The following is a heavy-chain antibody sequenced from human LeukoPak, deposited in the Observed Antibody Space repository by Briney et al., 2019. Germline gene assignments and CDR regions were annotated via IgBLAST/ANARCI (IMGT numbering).Heavy chain of an antibody. D-gene: IGHD6-19*01. Sequence: GGSLRLSCAASGFTVSSNYMSWVRQAPGKGLEWVSVIYSGGSTYYADPVKGRFTISRDNSKNTLYLQMNSLRAEDTAVYYCARVTSSGWTQYFDYWGQGTLVTVSS. CDR3: ARVTSSGWTQYFDY. J-gene: IGHJ4*02. CDR2: IYSGGST. CDR1: GFTVSSNY. V-gene: IGHV3-66*01.